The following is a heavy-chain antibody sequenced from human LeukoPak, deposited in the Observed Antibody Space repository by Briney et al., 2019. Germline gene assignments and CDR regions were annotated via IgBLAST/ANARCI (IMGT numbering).Heavy chain of an antibody. J-gene: IGHJ1*01. D-gene: IGHD6-13*01. Sequence: SAKVSCKVSGYSLTDFSMHWVREASGQGLEWMGGIIPIFGTANYAQKFQGRVTITADESTSTAYMELSSLRSEDTAVYYCARDRGSSWYDFQHWGQGTLVTVSS. V-gene: IGHV1-69*13. CDR1: GYSLTDFS. CDR2: IIPIFGTA. CDR3: ARDRGSSWYDFQH.